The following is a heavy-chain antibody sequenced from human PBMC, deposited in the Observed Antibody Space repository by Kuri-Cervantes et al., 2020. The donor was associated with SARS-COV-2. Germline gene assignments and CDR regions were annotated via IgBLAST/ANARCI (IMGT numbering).Heavy chain of an antibody. J-gene: IGHJ1*01. D-gene: IGHD2-2*01. CDR3: ASFCSSTSCYAGPTEYFQH. CDR1: GYTFTSFY. Sequence: ASVKVSCKASGYTFTSFYVHWVRQAPGQGLEWLAIINPTVGDTTYAQKFQGRVTMTRDTSISTAYMELSRLRSDDTAVYYCASFCSSTSCYAGPTEYFQHWGQGTLVTVSS. CDR2: INPTVGDT. V-gene: IGHV1-46*01.